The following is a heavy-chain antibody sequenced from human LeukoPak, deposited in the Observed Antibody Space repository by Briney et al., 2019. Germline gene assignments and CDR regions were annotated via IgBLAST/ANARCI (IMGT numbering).Heavy chain of an antibody. D-gene: IGHD6-19*01. Sequence: PGGSLRLSCAASGFTFSSYSMNWVRQAPGKGLEWVSYISSSSSTIYYAGSVKGRFTISRDNAKNSLYLQMNSLRAEDTAVYYRARERIAVAVMAPWGQGTLVTVSS. V-gene: IGHV3-48*01. J-gene: IGHJ5*02. CDR3: ARERIAVAVMAP. CDR1: GFTFSSYS. CDR2: ISSSSSTI.